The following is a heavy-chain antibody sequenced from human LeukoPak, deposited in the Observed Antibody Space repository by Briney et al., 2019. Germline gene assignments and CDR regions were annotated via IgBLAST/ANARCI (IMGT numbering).Heavy chain of an antibody. CDR2: IRSKAYGGTT. CDR1: GFTFGDYA. J-gene: IGHJ3*02. CDR3: TRAGMIVVGPPRYAFDI. V-gene: IGHV3-49*03. Sequence: GGSLRLSCTASGFTFGDYAMSWFRQAPGKGLEWVGFIRSKAYGGTTEYAASVKGRLTISRDDSKSIAYLQMNSLKTEDTAVYYCTRAGMIVVGPPRYAFDIWGQGTMVTVSS. D-gene: IGHD3-22*01.